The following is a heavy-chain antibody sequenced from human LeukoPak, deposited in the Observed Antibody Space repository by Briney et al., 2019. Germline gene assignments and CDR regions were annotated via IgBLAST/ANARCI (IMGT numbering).Heavy chain of an antibody. CDR3: ARGRGFTYYDSSGYRSHDAFDI. V-gene: IGHV4-59*02. CDR2: VYYSGST. CDR1: GGSVSGYY. Sequence: SETLSLTCVVSGGSVSGYYWGWIRQPPGRGLEWIGYVYYSGSTNYNPSFKSRVTISVDTSKNQFSLKLSSVTAADTAVYYCARGRGFTYYDSSGYRSHDAFDIWGQGTMVTVSS. J-gene: IGHJ3*02. D-gene: IGHD3-22*01.